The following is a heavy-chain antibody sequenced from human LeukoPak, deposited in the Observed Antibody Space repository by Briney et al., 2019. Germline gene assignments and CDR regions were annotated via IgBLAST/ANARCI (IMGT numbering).Heavy chain of an antibody. CDR3: ARNDGSGPYYYYGMDV. J-gene: IGHJ6*02. CDR2: IYRGGTT. D-gene: IGHD3-10*01. V-gene: IGHV3-53*01. Sequence: GGSLRLSCAASGFTFSSYSMNWVRQAPGKGLEWVSVIYRGGTTYYTDSVKGRFTISRDNSENTLYLQMNRLRAEDTAVYFCARNDGSGPYYYYGMDVWGQGTTVTVSS. CDR1: GFTFSSYS.